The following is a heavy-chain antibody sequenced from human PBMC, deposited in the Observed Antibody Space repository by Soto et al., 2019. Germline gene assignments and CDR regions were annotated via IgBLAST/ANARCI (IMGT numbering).Heavy chain of an antibody. Sequence: PGESLKISCKGSGYSFTSYWIGWVRQMPGKGLEWMAIIYPDDSDTRYSPSFQGQVTISADKSISTAYLQWSSLKASDTAMYYCARQASTILGVVKAYYYYYGMDGWGKGTT. CDR2: IYPDDSDT. CDR3: ARQASTILGVVKAYYYYYGMDG. V-gene: IGHV5-51*01. CDR1: GYSFTSYW. D-gene: IGHD3-3*01. J-gene: IGHJ6*04.